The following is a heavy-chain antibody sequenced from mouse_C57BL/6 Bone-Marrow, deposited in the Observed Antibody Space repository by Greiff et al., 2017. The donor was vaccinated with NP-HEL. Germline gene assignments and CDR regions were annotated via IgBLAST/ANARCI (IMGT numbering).Heavy chain of an antibody. CDR2: IRNKANGYTT. D-gene: IGHD1-1*01. CDR1: GFTFTDYY. Sequence: VQLKQSGGGLVQPGGSLSLSCAASGFTFTDYYMSWVRQPPGKALEWLGFIRNKANGYTTEYSASVKGRFTISRDNSQSILYRQMNALRAEDSATYYCARSATTVVPFDYWGQGTTLTVSS. J-gene: IGHJ2*01. V-gene: IGHV7-3*01. CDR3: ARSATTVVPFDY.